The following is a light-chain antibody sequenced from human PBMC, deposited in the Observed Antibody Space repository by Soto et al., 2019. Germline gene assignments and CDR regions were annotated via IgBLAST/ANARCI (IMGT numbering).Light chain of an antibody. V-gene: IGLV2-8*01. CDR3: SSYAGSNHLL. J-gene: IGLJ2*01. CDR1: NSDIGNYNF. CDR2: EVN. Sequence: QSVLTQPPSASGSPGQSVAISCTGTNSDIGNYNFVSWYQQHPGKAPKLMIYEVNKRPSGVPDRFSGSKSGNTASLTVSGLQPEDEAYYYCSSYAGSNHLLFGGGTKLTVL.